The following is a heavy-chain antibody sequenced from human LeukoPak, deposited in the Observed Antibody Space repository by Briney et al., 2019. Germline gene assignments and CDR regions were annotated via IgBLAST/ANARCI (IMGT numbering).Heavy chain of an antibody. Sequence: SETLSLTCTVSGGSISNYYWSWIRQPPGKGLEWIGYFYYNGSTSYNPSIKSRVTISVATSKNKFSLKLSSVTAADTAVYYCAKGGIRSGAFDIWGQGTRVTVSS. D-gene: IGHD6-13*01. CDR2: FYYNGST. J-gene: IGHJ3*02. V-gene: IGHV4-59*01. CDR1: GGSISNYY. CDR3: AKGGIRSGAFDI.